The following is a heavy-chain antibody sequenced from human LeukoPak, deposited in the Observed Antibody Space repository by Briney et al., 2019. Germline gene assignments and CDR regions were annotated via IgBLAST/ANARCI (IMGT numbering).Heavy chain of an antibody. CDR3: IRDFRSADL. J-gene: IGHJ5*02. V-gene: IGHV3-9*01. CDR2: ISWNSGSI. Sequence: GGSLRLSCAASGFTFDDYAMHWVRQAPGKGLEWVSGISWNSGSIGYADSVKGRFTISRDNAKNTVYLEMNSLSVEDTATYYCIRDFRSADLWGQGTLVTVTS. CDR1: GFTFDDYA.